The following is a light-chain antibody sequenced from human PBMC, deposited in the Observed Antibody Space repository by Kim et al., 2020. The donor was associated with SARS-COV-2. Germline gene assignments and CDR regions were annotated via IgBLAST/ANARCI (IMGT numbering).Light chain of an antibody. Sequence: SYELTQPPSVSVAPGQTATITCGGDDIGSKSVHWNQQRPGQAPVVVIYYGSDRPSGIPERFSGSNSGNTATLTISRVEAGDEADYYCQVWDTRSDHYVFGTGTKVTVL. CDR2: YGS. J-gene: IGLJ1*01. V-gene: IGLV3-21*04. CDR1: DIGSKS. CDR3: QVWDTRSDHYV.